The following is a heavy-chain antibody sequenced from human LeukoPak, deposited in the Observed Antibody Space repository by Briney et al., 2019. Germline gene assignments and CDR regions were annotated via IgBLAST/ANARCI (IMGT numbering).Heavy chain of an antibody. Sequence: GASVMVSCKASGYTFTGYYMHWVRQAPGQGLEWMGWINPNSGGTNYAQKFQGRVTMTRDTSISTAYMELSRLRSDDTAVYYCARAGFGVVVPAAIGWFDPWGQGTLVTVSS. J-gene: IGHJ5*02. CDR2: INPNSGGT. CDR3: ARAGFGVVVPAAIGWFDP. V-gene: IGHV1-2*02. D-gene: IGHD2-2*01. CDR1: GYTFTGYY.